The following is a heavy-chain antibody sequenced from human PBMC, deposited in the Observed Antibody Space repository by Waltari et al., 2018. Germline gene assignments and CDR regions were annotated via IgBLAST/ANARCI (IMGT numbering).Heavy chain of an antibody. Sequence: QVQLVESGGGVVQPGRSLRLSCAASGFTFSSYAMHWVRQAPGKGLEGVAVISYDGINKYYADAEKGRVTISRDNSKNTLYLQLNNLRAEDTATYYCAKADNKWELLWCDSWGQGNLVIVSS. CDR3: AKADNKWELLWCDS. J-gene: IGHJ4*02. CDR1: GFTFSSYA. V-gene: IGHV3-30-3*01. D-gene: IGHD3-10*01. CDR2: ISYDGINK.